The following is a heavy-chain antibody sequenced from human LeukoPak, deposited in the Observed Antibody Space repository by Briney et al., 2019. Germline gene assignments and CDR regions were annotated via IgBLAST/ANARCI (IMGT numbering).Heavy chain of an antibody. D-gene: IGHD6-13*01. CDR2: ISSSSSYI. J-gene: IGHJ4*02. CDR3: AGQQLVESYFDY. CDR1: GFTISSYS. V-gene: IGHV3-21*01. Sequence: PGGSLRLSCAASGFTISSYSMNWVRQAPGKGLEWVSSISSSSSYIYYADSVKGRFTISRDNAKNSLYLQMNSLRAEDTAVYYCAGQQLVESYFDYWGQGTLVTVSS.